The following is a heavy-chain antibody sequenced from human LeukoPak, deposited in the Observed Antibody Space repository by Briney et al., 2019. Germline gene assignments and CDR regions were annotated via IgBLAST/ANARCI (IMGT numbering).Heavy chain of an antibody. D-gene: IGHD5-18*01. V-gene: IGHV4-61*05. CDR3: GRRGYSYSFDY. J-gene: IGHJ4*02. CDR1: GGSISSSSDS. Sequence: SETLSLTCTVSGGSISSSSDSWGWIRQPPGKGLEWIGYIYYSGSTNYNPSLKSRVTISVDTSKNQFSLKLSSVTAADTAVYYCGRRGYSYSFDYWGQGTLVTVSS. CDR2: IYYSGST.